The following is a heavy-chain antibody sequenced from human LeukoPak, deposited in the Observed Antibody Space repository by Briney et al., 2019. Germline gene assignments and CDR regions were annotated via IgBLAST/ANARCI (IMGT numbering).Heavy chain of an antibody. CDR2: VSWDGTNT. Sequence: GGSLRLSCAASGFTFGVFSLHWVRQAPGKGLEWVSLVSWDGTNTYYSDSVKGRFTISRDNSKNSLYLQMNCLSTEDTGFYYCTKETGSGWINFDSWGQGTLVTVSS. CDR3: TKETGSGWINFDS. V-gene: IGHV3-43*01. D-gene: IGHD6-19*01. J-gene: IGHJ4*02. CDR1: GFTFGVFS.